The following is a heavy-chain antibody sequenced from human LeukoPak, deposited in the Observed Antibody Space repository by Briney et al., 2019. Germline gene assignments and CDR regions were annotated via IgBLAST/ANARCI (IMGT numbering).Heavy chain of an antibody. CDR2: VYDTGTT. CDR3: ARSTKFSSSWYDYFDY. J-gene: IGHJ4*02. Sequence: PSETLSLTRTVSGDSLSPYYWNWIRQPPGKGLEWIGYVYDTGTTNYNPSLKSRVTISVDTSKKYFSLRLSSVTAADTAVYYCARSTKFSSSWYDYFDYWPQGALVTVSS. CDR1: GDSLSPYY. V-gene: IGHV4-59*01. D-gene: IGHD6-13*01.